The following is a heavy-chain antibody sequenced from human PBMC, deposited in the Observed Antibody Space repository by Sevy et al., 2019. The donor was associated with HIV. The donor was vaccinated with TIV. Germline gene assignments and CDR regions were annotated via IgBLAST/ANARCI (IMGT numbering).Heavy chain of an antibody. CDR1: GFTFSSQA. CDR2: ISSSGGST. Sequence: GGSLRLSCAASGFTFSSQAMNWVRQAPGKGLEWVSAISSSGGSTYYADSVRGRFTLSRENSKNTLYLHMNSLRAEDTAVYFCAKSFAETINYFHYWGQGTLVTVSS. D-gene: IGHD5-12*01. CDR3: AKSFAETINYFHY. V-gene: IGHV3-23*01. J-gene: IGHJ4*02.